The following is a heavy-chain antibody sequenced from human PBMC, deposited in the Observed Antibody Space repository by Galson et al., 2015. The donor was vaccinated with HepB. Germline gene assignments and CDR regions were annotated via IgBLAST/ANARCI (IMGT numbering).Heavy chain of an antibody. CDR1: GFTFSSYA. CDR3: ARDIVVAPAAISGDYYGMDV. D-gene: IGHD2-2*01. V-gene: IGHV3-30*04. J-gene: IGHJ6*02. Sequence: SLRLSCAASGFTFSSYAMHWVRQAPGKGLEWVAVISYDGSNKYYADSVKGRFTISRDNSKNTLYLQMNSLRAEDTAVYYCARDIVVAPAAISGDYYGMDVWGQGTTVTVSS. CDR2: ISYDGSNK.